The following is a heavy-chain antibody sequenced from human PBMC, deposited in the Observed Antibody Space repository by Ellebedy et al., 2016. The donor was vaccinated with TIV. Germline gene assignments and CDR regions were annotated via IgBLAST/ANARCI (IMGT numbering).Heavy chain of an antibody. CDR2: IKDDGSET. Sequence: PGGSLRLSCAASGFTLSNYWMSWVRQAPGKGLEWVANIKDDGSETYYVDSVRGRFTISRDNAKSSLYLQMNSLRVEDTALYYCTRDWRTRGGYDYWGPGTLVTVSS. J-gene: IGHJ4*02. CDR3: TRDWRTRGGYDY. D-gene: IGHD3-3*01. V-gene: IGHV3-7*04. CDR1: GFTLSNYW.